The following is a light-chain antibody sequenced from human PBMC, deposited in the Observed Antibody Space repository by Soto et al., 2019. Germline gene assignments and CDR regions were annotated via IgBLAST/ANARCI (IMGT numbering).Light chain of an antibody. J-gene: IGKJ2*01. V-gene: IGKV1-5*01. Sequence: DIQMTQSPPTLSASVGDRVTITCLASQSISSWLAWYQQKPGKAPELLIYDASTLESGVPSRFSGSGSGTEFTLTISSLQPDDFATYYCQQYNNYLMYTFGQGTKLEIK. CDR1: QSISSW. CDR2: DAS. CDR3: QQYNNYLMYT.